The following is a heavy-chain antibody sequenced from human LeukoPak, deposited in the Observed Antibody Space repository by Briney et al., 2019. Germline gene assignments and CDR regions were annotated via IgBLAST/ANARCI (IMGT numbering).Heavy chain of an antibody. V-gene: IGHV3-30-3*01. CDR3: EREGIVATIVDY. CDR1: GFTFGDYA. Sequence: GGSLRLSCTGSGFTFGDYAMHWVRQAPGKGLEWVAVISYDGSNKYYADSVKGRFTISRDNSKNTLYLQMNSLRAEDTAVYYCEREGIVATIVDYWGQGTLVTVSS. CDR2: ISYDGSNK. J-gene: IGHJ4*02. D-gene: IGHD5-12*01.